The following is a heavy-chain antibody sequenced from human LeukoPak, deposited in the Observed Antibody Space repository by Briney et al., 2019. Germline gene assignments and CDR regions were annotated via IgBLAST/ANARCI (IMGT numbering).Heavy chain of an antibody. CDR2: INWNGGST. Sequence: SGGSLRLSCAASGFTFDDYGMSWVRQAPGKGLEWVSGINWNGGSTGYADSVKGRFTISRDNAKNTLYLQMNSLRAEDTAVYYCAREVAGSGSYHFDYWGQGTLVTVSS. CDR3: AREVAGSGSYHFDY. CDR1: GFTFDDYG. D-gene: IGHD3-10*01. V-gene: IGHV3-20*04. J-gene: IGHJ4*02.